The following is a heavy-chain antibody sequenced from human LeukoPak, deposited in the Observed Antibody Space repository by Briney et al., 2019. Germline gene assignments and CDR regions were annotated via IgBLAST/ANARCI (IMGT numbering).Heavy chain of an antibody. V-gene: IGHV4-4*02. CDR1: GFTFSSYF. D-gene: IGHD1-26*01. J-gene: IGHJ4*02. CDR3: SRESGPFSPFGF. CDR2: ISLRGLT. Sequence: PGGSLRLSCAASGFTFSSYFMNWVRQPPGQGLEWIGEISLRGLTNYNPSLRSRLTMSLDESKNQVSLNLTSVTAADTAVYYCSRESGPFSPFGFWGQGTLVSVHS.